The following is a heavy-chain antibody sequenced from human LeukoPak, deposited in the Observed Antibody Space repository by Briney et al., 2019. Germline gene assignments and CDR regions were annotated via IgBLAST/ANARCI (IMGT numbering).Heavy chain of an antibody. Sequence: SETLSLTCTVSGGSISSYYWSWIRQPPGKGLEWIGYIYYSGSTNYNPSLKSRVTISVDTSKNQFSLKLSSVTAADTAVYYCARYIAYASDIWGQGTMVTVSS. CDR3: ARYIAYASDI. V-gene: IGHV4-59*01. CDR2: IYYSGST. CDR1: GGSISSYY. J-gene: IGHJ3*02. D-gene: IGHD2-15*01.